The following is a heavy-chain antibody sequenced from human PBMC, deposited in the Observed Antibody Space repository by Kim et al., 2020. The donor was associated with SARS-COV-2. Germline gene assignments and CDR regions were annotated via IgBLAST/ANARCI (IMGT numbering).Heavy chain of an antibody. J-gene: IGHJ6*02. D-gene: IGHD2-2*01. CDR2: IYYSGST. CDR3: ARDRVVPAAERGYYYYYNMDV. V-gene: IGHV4-61*01. Sequence: SETLSLTCTVSGDSVTSGSYYWSWIRQPPGKGLEWIGYIYYSGSTNYNPSLKSRVTISVDTSKNQFSLKLSSVTAADTAVYYCARDRVVPAAERGYYYYYNMDVWGQGTTVTVSS. CDR1: GDSVTSGSYY.